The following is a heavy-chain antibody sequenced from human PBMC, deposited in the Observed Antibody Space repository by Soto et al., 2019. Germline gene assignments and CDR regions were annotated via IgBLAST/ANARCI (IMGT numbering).Heavy chain of an antibody. CDR1: GFTFDNYA. J-gene: IGHJ5*02. V-gene: IGHV3-23*01. CDR2: IGGSGVTT. D-gene: IGHD5-12*01. CDR3: AKDRLSSPGTWFDP. Sequence: EVQLLESGGGLVQPGGSLRLSCAASGFTFDNYAMSWVRQAPGKGLEWVSGIGGSGVTTYYAHSVKGRFTISRDNSKNTLYLQMNSLRAEDTAVYYCAKDRLSSPGTWFDPWGQGTLVTVSS.